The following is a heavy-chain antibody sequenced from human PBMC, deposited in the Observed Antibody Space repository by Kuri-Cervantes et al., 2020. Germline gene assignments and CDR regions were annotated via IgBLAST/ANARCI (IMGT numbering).Heavy chain of an antibody. CDR3: AKRSVRFLEWLSAEFDY. V-gene: IGHV3-23*01. J-gene: IGHJ4*02. CDR1: GFTFSSYA. Sequence: GESLKISCAASGFTFSSYAMSWVRQAPGKGLEWVSVISGSGGSTYYADSVKGRFTISRDNSKNTLYLQMNSLRAEDTAVYYCAKRSVRFLEWLSAEFDYWGQGTMVTVSS. D-gene: IGHD3-3*01. CDR2: ISGSGGST.